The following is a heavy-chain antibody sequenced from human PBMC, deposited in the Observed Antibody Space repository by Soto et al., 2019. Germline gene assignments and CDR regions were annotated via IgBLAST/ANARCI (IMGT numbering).Heavy chain of an antibody. V-gene: IGHV3-74*01. CDR2: ISSDGTTT. Sequence: EVQLVQSGGGLAQPGKSLRLSCAASGFTFRKFWMHWVRQVPGKGPVWVSYISSDGTTTDYADSVKGRFTISRDNAKDTLYLQIDSMRAEDTAVYYCAIQDCTNDVCHEAAVTVGGALESWGQGTLVTVSS. CDR1: GFTFRKFW. CDR3: AIQDCTNDVCHEAAVTVGGALES. J-gene: IGHJ1*01. D-gene: IGHD2-8*01.